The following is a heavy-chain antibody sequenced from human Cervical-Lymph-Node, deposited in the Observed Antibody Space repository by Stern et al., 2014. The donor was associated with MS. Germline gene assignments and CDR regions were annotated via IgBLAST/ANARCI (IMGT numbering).Heavy chain of an antibody. CDR2: INPNGSVT. D-gene: IGHD3-16*01. CDR3: TRAVGGVGRE. CDR1: GYTFTNYY. J-gene: IGHJ4*02. Sequence: QVQLVESGPEVKKPGASVMVSCKTSGYTFTNYYIHWVRQAPGQGLEWMGIINPNGSVTASAQKFQGRLTMTRDTSTPTVYMRVIPLTSEDTAMYYCTRAVGGVGREWGQGPLVFVSS. V-gene: IGHV1-46*01.